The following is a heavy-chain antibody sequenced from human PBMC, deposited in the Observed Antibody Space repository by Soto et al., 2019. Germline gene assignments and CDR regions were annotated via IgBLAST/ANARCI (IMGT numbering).Heavy chain of an antibody. CDR1: GFIFSNYA. J-gene: IGHJ4*02. D-gene: IGHD2-15*01. Sequence: EVQLLESGGGLVQPGGSLRLSCAASGFIFSNYAMTWVRQAPGKGLEWVSSISANAISTFYADSVKGRFTISRDNSRNMLFLQTNSLRVEDTAVYYCAKDPHFRGLAVVVTATPHPADCRGQGTLVTVSS. V-gene: IGHV3-23*01. CDR2: ISANAIST. CDR3: AKDPHFRGLAVVVTATPHPADC.